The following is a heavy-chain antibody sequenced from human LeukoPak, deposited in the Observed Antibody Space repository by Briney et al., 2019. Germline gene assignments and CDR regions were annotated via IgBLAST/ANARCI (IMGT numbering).Heavy chain of an antibody. CDR1: GYSIRIGYY. CDR2: IYQSGST. V-gene: IGHV4-38-2*02. J-gene: IGHJ5*02. Sequence: PSETLSLTCSVSGYSIRIGYYWGWIRQPPGKGLEWIGSIYQSGSTSYNPSLNSRVTVSMDTSNNRFSLKLSSETAADTAVYFCAREAAYYDFWSGDHGDSWFDPWGQGTLVTVSS. D-gene: IGHD3-3*01. CDR3: AREAAYYDFWSGDHGDSWFDP.